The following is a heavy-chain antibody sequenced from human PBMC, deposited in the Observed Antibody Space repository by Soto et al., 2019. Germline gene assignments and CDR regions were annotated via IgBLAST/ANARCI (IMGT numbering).Heavy chain of an antibody. CDR2: IYYSGST. CDR3: ASHSRSSATRGYYFDY. D-gene: IGHD6-6*01. J-gene: IGHJ4*02. V-gene: IGHV4-39*01. CDR1: GGSISSSSYY. Sequence: SETLSLTCTVSGGSISSSSYYWGWIRQPPGKGLEWIGSIYYSGSTYYNPSLKSRVTISVDTSKNQFSLKLSSVTAADTAVYYCASHSRSSATRGYYFDYWGQGTLVTVSS.